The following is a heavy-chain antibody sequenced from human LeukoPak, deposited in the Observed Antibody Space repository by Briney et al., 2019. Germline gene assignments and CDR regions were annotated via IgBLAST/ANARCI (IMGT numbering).Heavy chain of an antibody. V-gene: IGHV3-66*01. J-gene: IGHJ4*02. D-gene: IGHD3-10*01. CDR1: GFTVSSNY. CDR3: ARRVSGSYLDY. Sequence: PGGSLRLSCAASGFTVSSNYMSWVRQAPGKGLEWVSVIYSGGSTYYADSVKGRFTISRDNSKNTLYLQMNSLRAEDTAVYYCARRVSGSYLDYWGQGILVTVSS. CDR2: IYSGGST.